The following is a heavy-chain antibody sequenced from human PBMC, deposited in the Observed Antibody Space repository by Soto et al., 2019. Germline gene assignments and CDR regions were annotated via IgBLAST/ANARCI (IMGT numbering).Heavy chain of an antibody. Sequence: GGSLRLSCETSGFTLSSHWMNWVRPAPGKGLVWVSRIDSDGGSITYADSVKGRFTISRDNAKNTLYLQMNSLRAEDTAVYYCAREVSSGWHFDYWGQGTLVTVSS. CDR3: AREVSSGWHFDY. CDR1: GFTLSSHW. CDR2: IDSDGGSI. D-gene: IGHD6-19*01. J-gene: IGHJ4*02. V-gene: IGHV3-74*01.